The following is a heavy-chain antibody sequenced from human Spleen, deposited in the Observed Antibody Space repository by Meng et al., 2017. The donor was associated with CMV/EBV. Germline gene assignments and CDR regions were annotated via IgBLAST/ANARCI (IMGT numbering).Heavy chain of an antibody. CDR1: GGSISSSSYY. J-gene: IGHJ4*02. Sequence: QLQLQESGPGLVKPSETLSLPCPGSGGSISSSSYYWGWIRQPPGKGLEWIGSIYYSGSTYYNPSLKSRVTISVDTSKNQFSLKLSSVTAADTAVYYCARGGIAVGYWGQGTLVTVSS. V-gene: IGHV4-39*07. D-gene: IGHD6-19*01. CDR3: ARGGIAVGY. CDR2: IYYSGST.